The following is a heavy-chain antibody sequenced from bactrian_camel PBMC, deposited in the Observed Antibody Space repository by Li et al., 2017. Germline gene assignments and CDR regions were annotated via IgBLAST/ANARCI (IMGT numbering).Heavy chain of an antibody. V-gene: IGHV3S54*01. CDR2: IVILGATT. J-gene: IGHJ4*01. Sequence: HVQLVESGGGSVQAGGSLRLSCEVSGITEGTNCTGWFRQAPGKEREGVAAIVILGATTYYADSVKGRFTISQDSARNTVYLQMNNLQPEDTATYYCAEGRGSRGEHCHSLNYWGQGTQVTVS. CDR1: GITEGTNC. CDR3: AEGRGSRGEHCHSLNY. D-gene: IGHD6*01.